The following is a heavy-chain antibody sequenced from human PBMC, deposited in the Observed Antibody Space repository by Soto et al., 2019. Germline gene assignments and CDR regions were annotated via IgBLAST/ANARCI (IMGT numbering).Heavy chain of an antibody. V-gene: IGHV3-23*01. CDR2: IRGDGSNT. J-gene: IGHJ4*02. D-gene: IGHD2-2*02. CDR1: GFTFSNYA. Sequence: GGSLRLSCATSGFTFSNYAIAWVRQAPGKGLEWVSVIRGDGSNTYYVGSVKGRFTISRDNSKNILYLEMNSLRDEDTAVYYCVRGREGRHCISTSCYIYYFDYWGQGNMVTVSS. CDR3: VRGREGRHCISTSCYIYYFDY.